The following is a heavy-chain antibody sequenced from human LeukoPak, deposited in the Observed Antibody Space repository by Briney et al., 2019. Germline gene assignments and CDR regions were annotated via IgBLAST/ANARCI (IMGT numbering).Heavy chain of an antibody. J-gene: IGHJ4*02. Sequence: GGSLRLXCAASGFTFSGSAMHWVRQASGKGLEWVGRIRSKANSYATAYAASVKGRFTISRDDSKNTAYLQMNSLKTEDTAVYYCTRLYCSGGSCSHQGSYFDYWGQGTLVTVSS. V-gene: IGHV3-73*01. CDR1: GFTFSGSA. D-gene: IGHD2-15*01. CDR2: IRSKANSYAT. CDR3: TRLYCSGGSCSHQGSYFDY.